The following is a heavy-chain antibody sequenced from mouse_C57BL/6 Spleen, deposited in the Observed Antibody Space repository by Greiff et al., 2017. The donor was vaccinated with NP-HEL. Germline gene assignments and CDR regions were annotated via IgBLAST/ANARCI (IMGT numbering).Heavy chain of an antibody. J-gene: IGHJ4*01. CDR1: GYTFTDYY. CDR2: INPNNGGT. D-gene: IGHD2-1*01. CDR3: ARTAVRYDGNYFYYAMDY. Sequence: VQLQQSGPELVKPGASVKISCKASGYTFTDYYMNWVKQSHGKSLEWIGDINPNNGGTSYNQKFKGKATLTVDKSSSTAYMELRSLTSEDSAVYYCARTAVRYDGNYFYYAMDYWGQGTSVTVSS. V-gene: IGHV1-26*01.